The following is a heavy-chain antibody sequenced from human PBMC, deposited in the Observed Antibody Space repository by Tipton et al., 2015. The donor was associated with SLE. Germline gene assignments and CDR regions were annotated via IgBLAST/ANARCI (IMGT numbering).Heavy chain of an antibody. CDR1: GYTFSSYD. D-gene: IGHD3-10*01. CDR3: ARAPNYYGSGTTPYYYAMDV. V-gene: IGHV1-8*01. J-gene: IGHJ6*02. CDR2: MNPNSGKT. Sequence: QSGPEVKKPGASVKVSCKASGYTFSSYDINWVRQATGQGLEWMGWMNPNSGKTGYAQKFQGRVTMARNTSIRTAYMELSSLRSEDTAVYYCARAPNYYGSGTTPYYYAMDVSGQGTTITVSS.